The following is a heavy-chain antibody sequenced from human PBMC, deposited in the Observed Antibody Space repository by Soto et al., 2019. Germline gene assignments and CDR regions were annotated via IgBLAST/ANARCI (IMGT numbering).Heavy chain of an antibody. CDR3: TTLISIAAPYFFDY. V-gene: IGHV3-15*01. CDR2: SKSKTDGGTT. Sequence: GGSLRLSCAASGFTFSNAWMSWVRQAPGKGLEWVGRSKSKTDGGTTDYTAPVTGRFTISRDDSKNTLYLQMNSMKTEDTAVLYYTTLISIAAPYFFDYWGQGTLVTVSS. CDR1: GFTFSNAW. D-gene: IGHD6-6*01. J-gene: IGHJ4*02.